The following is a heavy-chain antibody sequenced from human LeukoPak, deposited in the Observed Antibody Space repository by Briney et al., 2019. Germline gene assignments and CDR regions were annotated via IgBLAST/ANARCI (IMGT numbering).Heavy chain of an antibody. J-gene: IGHJ4*02. Sequence: GGSLRLSCAASGFTFSDYYMSWIRQAPGKGLEWVANIKQDGSEKYYVDSVKGRFTISRDNAKNSLYLQMNSLRAEDTAVYYCARFSRLRLNYWGQGTLVTVSS. V-gene: IGHV3-7*03. CDR1: GFTFSDYY. CDR2: IKQDGSEK. CDR3: ARFSRLRLNY. D-gene: IGHD5-12*01.